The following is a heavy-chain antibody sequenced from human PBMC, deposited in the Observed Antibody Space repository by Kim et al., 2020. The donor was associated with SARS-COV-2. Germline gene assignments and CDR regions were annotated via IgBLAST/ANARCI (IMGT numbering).Heavy chain of an antibody. CDR2: YYTGST. CDR3: VRGFDY. Sequence: YYTGSTNYNPPLKGRVTISVDPSKNQFSLKLSSVTAADTAVYYCVRGFDYWGQGTLVTVSS. J-gene: IGHJ4*02. V-gene: IGHV4-59*09.